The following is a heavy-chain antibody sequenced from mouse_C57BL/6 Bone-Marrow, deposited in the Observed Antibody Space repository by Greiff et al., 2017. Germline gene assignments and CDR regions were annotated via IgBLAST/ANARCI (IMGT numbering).Heavy chain of an antibody. CDR2: ISGGGGNT. D-gene: IGHD1-1*01. CDR3: ARHDYYGSSYGFAY. Sequence: EVKVEESGGGLVKPGGSLKLSCAASGFTFSSYTMSWVRQTPEKRLEWVATISGGGGNTYYPDSVKGRFTISRDNAKNTLYLQMSSLRSEDTALYYCARHDYYGSSYGFAYWGQGTLVTVSA. V-gene: IGHV5-9*01. CDR1: GFTFSSYT. J-gene: IGHJ3*01.